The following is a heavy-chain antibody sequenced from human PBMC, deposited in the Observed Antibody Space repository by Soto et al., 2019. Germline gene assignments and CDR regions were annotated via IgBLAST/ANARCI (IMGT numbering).Heavy chain of an antibody. CDR1: GGTFSSYT. D-gene: IGHD2-15*01. Sequence: QVQLVQSGAEVKKPGSSVKVSCKASGGTFSSYTISWVRQAPGQGLEWMGRIIPILGIANYAQKFQGRVTITADKFTSTAYMELSSLRSEDTAVYYCARGVVAATGGYYYYYMDVWGKGTTVTVSS. CDR3: ARGVVAATGGYYYYYMDV. J-gene: IGHJ6*03. CDR2: IIPILGIA. V-gene: IGHV1-69*02.